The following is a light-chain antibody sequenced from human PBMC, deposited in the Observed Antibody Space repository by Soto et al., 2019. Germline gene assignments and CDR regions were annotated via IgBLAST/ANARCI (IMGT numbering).Light chain of an antibody. J-gene: IGLJ1*01. CDR2: GVT. Sequence: QSVLTQPASVSGSPGQSITISCSGTTNDVGGYNYVSWYQQHPGKAPKLLIYGVTDRPSGVSSRFSGSKSGNAASLTISGLQAEDEGDYYCCSLTTSHTYVFGSGTKVTVL. CDR3: CSLTTSHTYV. V-gene: IGLV2-14*03. CDR1: TNDVGGYNY.